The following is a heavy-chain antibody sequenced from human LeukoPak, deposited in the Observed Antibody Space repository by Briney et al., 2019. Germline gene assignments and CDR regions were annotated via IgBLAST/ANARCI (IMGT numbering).Heavy chain of an antibody. CDR3: ARAPSTKQRKRGYSYGPNWFDP. V-gene: IGHV1-3*01. Sequence: ASVKVSCKASGYTFTSYAMHWVRQAPGQRLEWMGWINAGNGNTGYAQKFQGRVTMTRNTSISTAYMELSSLRSEDTAVYYCARAPSTKQRKRGYSYGPNWFDPWGQGTLVTVSS. D-gene: IGHD5-18*01. CDR2: INAGNGNT. J-gene: IGHJ5*02. CDR1: GYTFTSYA.